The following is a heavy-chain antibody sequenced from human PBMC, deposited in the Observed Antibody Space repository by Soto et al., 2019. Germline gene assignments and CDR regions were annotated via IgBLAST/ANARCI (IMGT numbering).Heavy chain of an antibody. D-gene: IGHD5-12*01. CDR2: ISSSSSYI. Sequence: AGGSLRLSCAASGFTFSSYSMNWVRQAPGKGLEWVSSISSSSSYIYYADSVKGRFTISRDNAKNSLYLQMNSLRAEDTAVYYCASGYDFHYYFEDWGQGTLVTVSS. J-gene: IGHJ4*02. CDR1: GFTFSSYS. V-gene: IGHV3-21*01. CDR3: ASGYDFHYYFED.